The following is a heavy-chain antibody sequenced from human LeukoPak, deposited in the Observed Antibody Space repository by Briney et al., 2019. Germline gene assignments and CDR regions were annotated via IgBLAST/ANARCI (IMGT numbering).Heavy chain of an antibody. J-gene: IGHJ4*02. CDR2: INPNSGGT. V-gene: IGHV1-2*02. D-gene: IGHD3-3*01. CDR3: ARSSITIFGVVKSETDY. CDR1: GYTFTGYY. Sequence: ASVKVSCKASGYTFTGYYMHRVRQAPGQGLEWMGWINPNSGGTNYAQKFQGRVTMTRDTSISTAYMELSRLRSDDTAVYYCARSSITIFGVVKSETDYWGQGTLVTVSS.